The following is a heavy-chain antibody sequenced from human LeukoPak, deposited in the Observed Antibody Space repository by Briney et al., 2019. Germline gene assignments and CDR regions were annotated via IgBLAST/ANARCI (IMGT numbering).Heavy chain of an antibody. CDR3: ARDFWNEGENWFDP. J-gene: IGHJ5*02. D-gene: IGHD1-1*01. CDR1: GGSISSYY. Sequence: SETLSLTCTVSGGSISSYYWSWIRQPPGKGLEWIGYIYYSGSTNYNPSLKSRVTISVDTSKNQFSLKLSSVTAADAAVYYCARDFWNEGENWFDPWGQGTLVTVSS. V-gene: IGHV4-59*01. CDR2: IYYSGST.